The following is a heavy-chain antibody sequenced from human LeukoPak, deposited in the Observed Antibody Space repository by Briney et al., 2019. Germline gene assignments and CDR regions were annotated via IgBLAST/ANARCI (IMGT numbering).Heavy chain of an antibody. V-gene: IGHV3-21*01. CDR3: ARDVGDLYCSSTSCYKGDFDY. CDR2: ISSSSSYI. J-gene: IGHJ4*02. Sequence: GGSLRLSCAASGFTFSSYSMNWVHQAPGKGLEWVSSISSSSSYIYYADSVKGRFTISRDNAKNSLYLQMNSLRAEDTAVYYCARDVGDLYCSSTSCYKGDFDYWGQGTLVTVSS. D-gene: IGHD2-2*02. CDR1: GFTFSSYS.